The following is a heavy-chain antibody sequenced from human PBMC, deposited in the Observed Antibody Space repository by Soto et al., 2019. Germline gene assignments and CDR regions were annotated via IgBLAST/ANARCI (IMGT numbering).Heavy chain of an antibody. V-gene: IGHV1-3*01. Sequence: ASVKVSCKASGYTFTSYAMHWVRQAPGQRLEWMGWINAGNGNTKYSQKFQGRVTITRDTSASTAYMELSSLRSEDTAVYYCARDTVGSNYYGMDVWGQGTTVTVSS. CDR3: ARDTVGSNYYGMDV. CDR2: INAGNGNT. CDR1: GYTFTSYA. D-gene: IGHD3-10*01. J-gene: IGHJ6*02.